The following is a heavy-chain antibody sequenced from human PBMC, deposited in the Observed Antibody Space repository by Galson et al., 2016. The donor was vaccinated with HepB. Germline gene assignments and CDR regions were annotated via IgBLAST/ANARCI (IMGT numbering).Heavy chain of an antibody. Sequence: SLRLSCAASGFTFSSSWMHRVRQAPGKGLVWVSRIKSDGSSTSYADSVKGRFTISRDNAKNTLYLQMNSLRAEDTAVYYCARDPHGSGSLSPHDAFDIWGQGTVVTVSS. CDR3: ARDPHGSGSLSPHDAFDI. CDR1: GFTFSSSW. J-gene: IGHJ3*02. CDR2: IKSDGSST. V-gene: IGHV3-74*01. D-gene: IGHD3-10*01.